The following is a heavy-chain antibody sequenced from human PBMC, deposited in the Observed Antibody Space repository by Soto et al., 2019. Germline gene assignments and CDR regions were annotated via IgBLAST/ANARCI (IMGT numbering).Heavy chain of an antibody. CDR1: GFTFSDYA. Sequence: EVQLLDSGGGLVQPGGSLRLSCAASGFTFSDYAMSWVRQPPRKGLDWFSAIGGGGITTYYADSVKGRFTISRDNSKNILYLEMNSLTVDDTAVYYCAKGSGGYRPYYFDFWGQGTPVTVSS. V-gene: IGHV3-23*01. CDR2: IGGGGITT. CDR3: AKGSGGYRPYYFDF. J-gene: IGHJ4*02. D-gene: IGHD3-22*01.